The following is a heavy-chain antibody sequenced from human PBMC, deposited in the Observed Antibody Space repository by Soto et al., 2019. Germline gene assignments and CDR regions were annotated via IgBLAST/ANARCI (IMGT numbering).Heavy chain of an antibody. CDR1: GYTFTSYG. J-gene: IGHJ6*03. D-gene: IGHD3-3*01. CDR3: AREKAYYDFWSGPPPSSSYYYYMDV. V-gene: IGHV1-18*01. CDR2: ISAYNGNT. Sequence: ASVKVSCKASGYTFTSYGISWVRQAPGQGLEWMGWISAYNGNTNYAQKLQGRVTMTTDTSTSTAYMELRSLRSDDTAVYYCAREKAYYDFWSGPPPSSSYYYYMDVWGKGTTVTVSS.